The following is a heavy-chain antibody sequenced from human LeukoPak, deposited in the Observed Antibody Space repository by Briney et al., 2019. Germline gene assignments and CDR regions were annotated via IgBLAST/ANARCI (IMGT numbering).Heavy chain of an antibody. V-gene: IGHV1-2*02. J-gene: IGHJ6*02. CDR1: GYTFTGYY. Sequence: GASVKVSCKASGYTFTGYYMHWVRQAPGQGLEWMGWINPNSGGTNYAQKFQGRVTMTRDTSISTAYMELSSLRSEDTAVYYCARGSRYCSSTSCYAGLSGYYYYGMDVWGQGTTVTVSS. CDR2: INPNSGGT. D-gene: IGHD2-2*01. CDR3: ARGSRYCSSTSCYAGLSGYYYYGMDV.